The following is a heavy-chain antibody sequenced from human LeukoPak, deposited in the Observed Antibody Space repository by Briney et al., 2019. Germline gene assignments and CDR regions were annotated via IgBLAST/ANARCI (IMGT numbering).Heavy chain of an antibody. CDR1: GDSFFSTSVA. V-gene: IGHV6-1*01. CDR3: ARDAVLTRYYFDY. Sequence: SQTLSLTCAISGDSFFSTSVAWNWLRQSPSRGLEWLGRTYYRSKWYNDYAVSMKSRITINPDTSKNQFSLQLNSVTPEDTAVYYCARDAVLTRYYFDYWGQGTLVTVSS. CDR2: TYYRSKWYN. J-gene: IGHJ4*02. D-gene: IGHD3-9*01.